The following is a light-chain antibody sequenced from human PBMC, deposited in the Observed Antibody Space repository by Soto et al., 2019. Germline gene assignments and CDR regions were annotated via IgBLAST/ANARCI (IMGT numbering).Light chain of an antibody. CDR1: SSDVGAYNY. CDR2: DVN. Sequence: QSVLTQPRSVSGSPGQSVTISCTGTSSDVGAYNYVSWYQQYPGKAPKLIIRDVNKRPSGVPDRFSGAKSGNAASLTISGLQAGDEADYYCCSYAGSYWVFGGGTKLTVL. J-gene: IGLJ3*02. V-gene: IGLV2-11*01. CDR3: CSYAGSYWV.